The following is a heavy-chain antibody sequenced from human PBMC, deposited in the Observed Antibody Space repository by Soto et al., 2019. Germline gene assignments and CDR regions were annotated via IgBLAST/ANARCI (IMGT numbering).Heavy chain of an antibody. J-gene: IGHJ3*02. CDR3: ARLNVLKRDYDALDI. Sequence: QVTLKESGPVLVKPTETLTLTCSVSGFSLTDARMGVSWIRQPPGKALEWLAHIFSNDEKSYSTSLKSRPTISKDTSKSQVVLTMTNVDPADTATYFCARLNVLKRDYDALDIWGQGTMVTVSS. D-gene: IGHD4-17*01. V-gene: IGHV2-26*01. CDR1: GFSLTDARMG. CDR2: IFSNDEK.